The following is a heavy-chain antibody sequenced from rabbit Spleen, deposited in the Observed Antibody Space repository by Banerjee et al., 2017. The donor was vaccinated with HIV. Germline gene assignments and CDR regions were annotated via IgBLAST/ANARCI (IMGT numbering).Heavy chain of an antibody. CDR3: ARGTAEMTMVITGFYLSL. CDR2: IAGGGASS. D-gene: IGHD2-1*01. CDR1: GFSFSSSYW. V-gene: IGHV1S45*01. J-gene: IGHJ3*01. Sequence: QEQLEESGGDLVKPEGSLTLTGTATGFSFSSSYWICWGHQAPGKGLERIGCIAGGGASSYYTSGANGRLAIPRTSSAAVTLQMTILTDAATSVHFCARGTAEMTMVITGFYLSLGGQGTLVTVS.